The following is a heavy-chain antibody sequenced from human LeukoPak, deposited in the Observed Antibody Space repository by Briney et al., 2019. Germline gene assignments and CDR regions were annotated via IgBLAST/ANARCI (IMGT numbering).Heavy chain of an antibody. CDR2: TTNKATGYIT. V-gene: IGHV3-72*01. CDR3: VRGFHSFDV. CDR1: GFIFSHYG. Sequence: AGGSPRLSCAASGFIFSHYGMHWVRQAPGKGLEWVGRTTNKATGYITIYAASVQGRFSISRDDSKGSLYLQMNSLKVEDTAVYYCVRGFHSFDVWGQGTVVIVSS. J-gene: IGHJ3*01.